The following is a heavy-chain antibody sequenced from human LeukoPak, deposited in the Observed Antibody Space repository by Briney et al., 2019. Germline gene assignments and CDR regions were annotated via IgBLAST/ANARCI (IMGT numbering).Heavy chain of an antibody. D-gene: IGHD6-13*01. V-gene: IGHV4-61*02. CDR2: IYTSGST. CDR1: GGSISSGSYY. Sequence: PSQTLSLTCTVSGGSISSGSYYWSWIRQPAGKGLEWIGRIYTSGSTNYNPSLKSRVTISVDTSKNQFSLKLSSVTAADTAVYYCGRDPLRRYSSSWYFDYWGQGTLVTVSS. J-gene: IGHJ4*02. CDR3: GRDPLRRYSSSWYFDY.